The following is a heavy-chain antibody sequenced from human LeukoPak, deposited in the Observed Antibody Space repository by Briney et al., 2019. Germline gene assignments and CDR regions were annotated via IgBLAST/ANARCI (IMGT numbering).Heavy chain of an antibody. D-gene: IGHD1-26*01. J-gene: IGHJ4*02. CDR3: AKGQEWELPSYFDY. CDR1: GFTFSSYA. CDR2: ISYDGSNK. V-gene: IGHV3-30*04. Sequence: SGGSLRLSCAASGFTFSSYAMHWVRQAPGKGLEWVAVISYDGSNKYYADSVKGRFTISRDNSKNTLYLQMNSLRAEDTAVYYCAKGQEWELPSYFDYWGQGTLVTVSS.